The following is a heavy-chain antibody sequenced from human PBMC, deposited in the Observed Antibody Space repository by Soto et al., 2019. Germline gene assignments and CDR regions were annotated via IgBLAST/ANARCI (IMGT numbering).Heavy chain of an antibody. J-gene: IGHJ1*01. D-gene: IGHD3-22*01. Sequence: PGTLCHTCTVSGASISDYYLSWIRQPPGKGLEWIGYIYYSGSTNYNPSLKSRVTISQDTSKNQISLNLSSVTAADTAVYYCAREREYYDSNRLYFEVCGQGSLVTVSS. CDR1: GASISDYY. V-gene: IGHV4-59*01. CDR3: AREREYYDSNRLYFEV. CDR2: IYYSGST.